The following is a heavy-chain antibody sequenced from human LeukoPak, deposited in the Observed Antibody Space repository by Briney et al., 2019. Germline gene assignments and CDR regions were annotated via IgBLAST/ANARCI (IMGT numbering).Heavy chain of an antibody. CDR2: INYNGQIA. CDR1: GGSFSGYL. Sequence: SETLSLTCAVSGGSFSGYLWSWLRQPPGKGLEWIGEINYNGQIANYNPSLKSRVTMSVDMSKNQFSLKLSSVTAADTAVYYCARGLTTGTAIIGYWGQGTLVTVSS. D-gene: IGHD5-18*01. V-gene: IGHV4-34*01. J-gene: IGHJ4*02. CDR3: ARGLTTGTAIIGY.